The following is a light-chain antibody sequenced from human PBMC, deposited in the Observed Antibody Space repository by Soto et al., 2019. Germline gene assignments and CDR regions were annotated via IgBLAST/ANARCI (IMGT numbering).Light chain of an antibody. J-gene: IGKJ3*01. Sequence: DIQMTQSPSSLSASVGDRVTITCRASQSISSYLNWYQQKPGKAPKLLIYAASSLQSGVPSRFSGSGSGTDFTLTISSLQPEDFATYYCQQSYSTPGTFGPGTKVAIK. CDR1: QSISSY. CDR3: QQSYSTPGT. V-gene: IGKV1-39*01. CDR2: AAS.